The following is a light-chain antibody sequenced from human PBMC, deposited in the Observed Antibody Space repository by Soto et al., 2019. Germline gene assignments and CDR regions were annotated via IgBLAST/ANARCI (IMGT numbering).Light chain of an antibody. Sequence: DIQMTQSPSPLSASIGDRVTITCRASQSIDNWLAWYQQKPGKAPQLLIYDASRVKTGVPSRFTASGSGTEFTLTINTLQADDSATYFCQHYNGYPYTFGPGTKVEIK. J-gene: IGKJ2*01. CDR2: DAS. CDR3: QHYNGYPYT. CDR1: QSIDNW. V-gene: IGKV1-5*01.